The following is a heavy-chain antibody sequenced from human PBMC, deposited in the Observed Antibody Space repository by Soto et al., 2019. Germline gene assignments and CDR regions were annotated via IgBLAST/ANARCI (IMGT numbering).Heavy chain of an antibody. D-gene: IGHD2-2*02. CDR3: AREGRGKKAGYNGLVSLGY. V-gene: IGHV1-69*06. CDR2: IIPIFNAT. Sequence: QVQLVQSGAEVKTPGSSLKVSCKVSGSRFSNYVISWVRQAPGHGMEGLGRIIPIFNATKYAQNFQGRVTITADKSTSTASLELSSLRYDDTAVYYCAREGRGKKAGYNGLVSLGYWGQGTLVTVSS. J-gene: IGHJ4*02. CDR1: GSRFSNYV.